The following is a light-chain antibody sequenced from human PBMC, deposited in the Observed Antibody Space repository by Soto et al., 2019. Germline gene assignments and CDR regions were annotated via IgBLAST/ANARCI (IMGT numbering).Light chain of an antibody. Sequence: QSVLTQPPSASGSPGQSVTISCTGSSSDVGAYDYISWYQQHPGKAPKLVLYEVIKRPSEVPDRFSGSKSGNTASLTVSGLQAEDEADYYCSSYAGGNNLVVFGGGTKVTVL. V-gene: IGLV2-8*01. CDR1: SSDVGAYDY. CDR2: EVI. J-gene: IGLJ2*01. CDR3: SSYAGGNNLVV.